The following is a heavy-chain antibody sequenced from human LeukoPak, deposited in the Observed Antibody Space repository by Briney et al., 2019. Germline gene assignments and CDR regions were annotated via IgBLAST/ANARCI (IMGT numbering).Heavy chain of an antibody. J-gene: IGHJ6*03. CDR3: ARLGYDSSGYYYMDV. CDR2: ISSSSSYI. CDR1: GFTFSSYS. V-gene: IGHV3-21*01. D-gene: IGHD3-22*01. Sequence: GGSLRLSCAASGFTFSSYSMNWVRQAPGKGLEWVSSISSSSSYIYYADSVKGRFTISRDNAKNSLYLQMNSLGAEDTAVYYCARLGYDSSGYYYMDVWGKGTTVTVSS.